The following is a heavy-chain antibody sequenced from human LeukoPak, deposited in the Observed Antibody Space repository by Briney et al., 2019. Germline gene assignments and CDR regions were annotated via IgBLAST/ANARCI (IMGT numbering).Heavy chain of an antibody. CDR1: GGSISSYY. D-gene: IGHD3-3*01. Sequence: PSQTLSLTCTGSGGSISSYYWSWIRQPPGKGLEWIGYIYYSGSTNYNPSLKSRVTISVDTSKNQFSLKLSSVTAADTAVYYCARGLRFLEWSIPLYYYYYGMDVWGQGTTVTVSS. J-gene: IGHJ6*02. CDR3: ARGLRFLEWSIPLYYYYYGMDV. CDR2: IYYSGST. V-gene: IGHV4-59*01.